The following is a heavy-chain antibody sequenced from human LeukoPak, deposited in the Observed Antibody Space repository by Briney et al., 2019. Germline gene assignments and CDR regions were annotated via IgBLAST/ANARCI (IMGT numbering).Heavy chain of an antibody. V-gene: IGHV3-66*02. J-gene: IGHJ3*02. CDR3: AREESYYAFDI. Sequence: PGGSLRFSCAASGFTVSSNYMSWVRQAPGKGLEWVSVIYSGGSTYYADSVKGRFTISRDNSKNTLYLQMNSLRAEDTAVYYCAREESYYAFDIWGQGTMVTVSS. CDR2: IYSGGST. CDR1: GFTVSSNY. D-gene: IGHD1-26*01.